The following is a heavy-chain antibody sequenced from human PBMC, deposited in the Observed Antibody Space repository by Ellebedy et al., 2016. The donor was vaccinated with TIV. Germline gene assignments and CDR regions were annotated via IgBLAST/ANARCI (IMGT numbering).Heavy chain of an antibody. J-gene: IGHJ4*02. V-gene: IGHV3-30*18. D-gene: IGHD3-16*01. CDR3: AKAGTTFISYYFDY. CDR1: GFTFSSYG. Sequence: GESLKISCAASGFTFSSYGMHWVRQAPGKGLEWVAAVSYHGSDKYYADSVRGRFTISRDNSKNRLDLQMNSLRAEDTAVYYCAKAGTTFISYYFDYWGQGTLVTVSS. CDR2: VSYHGSDK.